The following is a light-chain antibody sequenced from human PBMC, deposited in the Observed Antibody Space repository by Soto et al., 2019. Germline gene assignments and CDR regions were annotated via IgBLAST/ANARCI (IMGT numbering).Light chain of an antibody. CDR1: QRISNN. CDR3: HQRQSWPRT. V-gene: IGKV3-15*01. J-gene: IGKJ1*01. CDR2: DAS. Sequence: EIVMTQSPATLSVSPGERATLSCRASQRISNNLAWYQQKPGQAPRLLIYDASTRATGTPARFSGSGSGTEFTLTISSLQSEDFAVYYCHQRQSWPRTFGQGTKVDI.